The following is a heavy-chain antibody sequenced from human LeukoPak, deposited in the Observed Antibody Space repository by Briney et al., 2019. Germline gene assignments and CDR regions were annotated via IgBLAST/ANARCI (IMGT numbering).Heavy chain of an antibody. CDR1: GYTFTGYY. CDR2: INPSSGGT. Sequence: VASVKVSCKASGYTFTGYYMHWVRQAPGQGLEWMGWINPSSGGTNYAQKFQGRVTMTRDTSISTAYMELSRLRSDDTAVYYCARDRDSSSWQAPNDYWGQGTLVTVSS. CDR3: ARDRDSSSWQAPNDY. D-gene: IGHD6-13*01. J-gene: IGHJ4*02. V-gene: IGHV1-2*02.